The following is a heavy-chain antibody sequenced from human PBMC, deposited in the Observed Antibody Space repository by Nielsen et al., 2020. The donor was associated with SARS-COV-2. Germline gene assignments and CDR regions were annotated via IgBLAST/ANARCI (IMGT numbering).Heavy chain of an antibody. V-gene: IGHV3-7*03. J-gene: IGHJ4*02. CDR1: GFTFSSYG. Sequence: GESLKISCAASGFTFSSYGMHWVRQAPGKGLEWVANIKQDGSEKYYVDSVKGRFIISRDNAKNSLYLQMNSLRAEDTAVYYCARGLLVYPYAMDVWGQGTLVTVSA. CDR3: ARGLLVYPYAMDV. D-gene: IGHD2-8*01. CDR2: IKQDGSEK.